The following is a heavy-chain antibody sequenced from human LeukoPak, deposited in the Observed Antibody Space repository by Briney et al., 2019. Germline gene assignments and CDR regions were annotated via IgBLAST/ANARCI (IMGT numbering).Heavy chain of an antibody. D-gene: IGHD3-9*01. CDR2: IGGLGEST. J-gene: IGHJ6*02. CDR1: GFTFSRYA. Sequence: TGGSLRLSCETSGFTFSRYAMTWVRQAPGKGLEWVSTIGGLGESTNYGDSVKGRFTISRDNSKNTLYLQMNNLRAEDTAVYYCAKDRDIILTGHGMDVWGQGTTVTVS. V-gene: IGHV3-23*01. CDR3: AKDRDIILTGHGMDV.